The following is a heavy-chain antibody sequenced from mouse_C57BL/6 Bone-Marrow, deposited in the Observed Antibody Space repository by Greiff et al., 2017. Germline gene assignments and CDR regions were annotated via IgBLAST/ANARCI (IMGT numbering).Heavy chain of an antibody. D-gene: IGHD2-4*01. CDR2: IHPYNDDT. Sequence: QVQLQQSGAELVKPGASVKMSCKASGYTFTTYPIEWMKQNNGKSLEWIGNIHPYNDDTTYNENFKGKATLPVEKSSSTVYLELSRLTSDDSAVYFCARGGVDDYGRFDYWDQGPTLTVSS. CDR3: ARGGVDDYGRFDY. CDR1: GYTFTTYP. V-gene: IGHV1-47*01. J-gene: IGHJ2*01.